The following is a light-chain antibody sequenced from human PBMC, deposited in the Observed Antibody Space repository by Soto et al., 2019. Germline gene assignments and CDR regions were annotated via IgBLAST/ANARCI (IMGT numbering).Light chain of an antibody. V-gene: IGKV1-12*01. CDR3: QQANSLPLT. J-gene: IGKJ4*01. CDR1: QGISSW. CDR2: VAS. Sequence: DIQMTQSPSSVSASVGDRVTITCRASQGISSWLAWYQHKPGKAPKLLMYVASSLQSGVPSRFTGSGSGTDFTLTINSLQPEDFATYYCQQANSLPLTFGGGTRWISN.